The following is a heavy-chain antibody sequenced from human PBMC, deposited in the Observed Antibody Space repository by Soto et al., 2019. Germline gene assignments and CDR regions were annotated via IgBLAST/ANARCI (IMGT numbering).Heavy chain of an antibody. V-gene: IGHV5-51*01. CDR2: IYPGDSDT. CDR1: GYRFTKYW. CDR3: ARYAGDSSPYFLDY. J-gene: IGHJ4*02. D-gene: IGHD6-6*01. Sequence: GESLKISCRASGYRFTKYWIGWVRQMSGKGLECLGIIYPGDSDTRYSPSFQGQVTISADKSISTAYLQWSSLKASDTAMYYCARYAGDSSPYFLDYWGQGTLVTVSS.